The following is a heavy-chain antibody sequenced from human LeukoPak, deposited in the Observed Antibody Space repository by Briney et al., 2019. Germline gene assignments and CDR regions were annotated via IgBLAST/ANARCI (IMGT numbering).Heavy chain of an antibody. J-gene: IGHJ4*02. V-gene: IGHV3-48*02. Sequence: GGSLRLSYPPSGFTFSSYSLNWVRQAPGKGLEWVSYIGTSTSYIHYAESVKGRFTMSRDNAKNSLYLQMNSLRDEDMAVYYCARAHDFAFDYWGQGTLVTVSS. CDR2: IGTSTSYI. CDR1: GFTFSSYS. CDR3: ARAHDFAFDY. D-gene: IGHD1-1*01.